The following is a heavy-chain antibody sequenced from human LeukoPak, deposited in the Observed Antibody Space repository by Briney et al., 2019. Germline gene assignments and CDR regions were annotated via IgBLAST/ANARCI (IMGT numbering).Heavy chain of an antibody. D-gene: IGHD6-6*01. V-gene: IGHV3-48*03. CDR3: ARVYISSSGKGMDV. Sequence: PGGSLRLSCAASGFTFNSYEMNWVRQAPGKGLEWVSYICSSGSTIYYADSLKGRFTISRDNAKNSLYLQMNSLRAEDTAICYCARVYISSSGKGMDVWGEGTTVTVSS. CDR2: ICSSGSTI. J-gene: IGHJ6*04. CDR1: GFTFNSYE.